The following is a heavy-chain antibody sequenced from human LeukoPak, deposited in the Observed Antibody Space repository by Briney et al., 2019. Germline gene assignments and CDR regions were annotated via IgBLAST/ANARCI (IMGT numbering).Heavy chain of an antibody. CDR1: GGSFRGYY. CDR2: INHSGST. J-gene: IGHJ5*02. CDR3: ARDPMSSSWLPLAWFDP. V-gene: IGHV4-34*01. Sequence: PPETLSLTCAVYGGSFRGYYWSWIRQPPGKVLEWIGEINHSGSTNYNPSLKSRVTISVDTSKNQFSLKLSSVTAADTAVYYCARDPMSSSWLPLAWFDPWGQGTLVTVSS. D-gene: IGHD6-13*01.